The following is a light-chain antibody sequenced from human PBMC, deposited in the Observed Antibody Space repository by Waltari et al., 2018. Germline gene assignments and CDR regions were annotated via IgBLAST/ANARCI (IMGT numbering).Light chain of an antibody. CDR1: QSVGRY. J-gene: IGKJ1*01. CDR2: DAS. Sequence: EIVLTQPQGTLSFSPGERPTPSCRTSQSVGRYLAWYQQKPGQAPRLLIYDASTRATGIPDRFSGSGSGTDFSLTISRLESEDFAVYYCQKYVNLPATFGQGTKVEIK. V-gene: IGKV3-20*01. CDR3: QKYVNLPAT.